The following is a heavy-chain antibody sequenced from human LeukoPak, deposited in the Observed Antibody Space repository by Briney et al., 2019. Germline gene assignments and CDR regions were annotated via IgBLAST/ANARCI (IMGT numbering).Heavy chain of an antibody. Sequence: GASVKVSCKASGVTFSSYAISWVRQAPGQGLEWMGWINPNSGGTNYAQKFQGWVTMTRDTSISTAYMELSRLRSDDTAVYYCARGGRTYYYGSGTLDYWGQGTLVTVSS. CDR1: GVTFSSYA. V-gene: IGHV1-2*04. CDR2: INPNSGGT. D-gene: IGHD3-10*01. CDR3: ARGGRTYYYGSGTLDY. J-gene: IGHJ4*02.